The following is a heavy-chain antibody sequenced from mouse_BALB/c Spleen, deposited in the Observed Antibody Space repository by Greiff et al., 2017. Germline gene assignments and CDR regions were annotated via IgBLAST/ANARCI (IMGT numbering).Heavy chain of an antibody. D-gene: IGHD1-1*01. J-gene: IGHJ4*01. V-gene: IGHV5-4*02. CDR1: GFTFSDYY. CDR2: ISDGGSYT. CDR3: TTVVPSYYAMDY. Sequence: EVQLVESGGGLVKPGGSLKLSCAASGFTFSDYYMYWVRQTPEKRLEWVATISDGGSYTYYPDSVKGRFTISRDNAKNNLYLQMSSLKSEDTAMYYCTTVVPSYYAMDYWGQGTSVTVSS.